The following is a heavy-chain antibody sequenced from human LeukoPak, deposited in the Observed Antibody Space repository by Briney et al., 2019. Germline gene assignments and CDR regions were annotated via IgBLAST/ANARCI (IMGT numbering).Heavy chain of an antibody. V-gene: IGHV1-69*01. Sequence: GSSVKVSCKASGGTFSCYAISWVRQAPGQGLEWMGGIIPIFGTANYARKFQGRVTITADESTSTAYMELSSLRSEDTAVYYCAYCGGDCYSDIWFDPWGQGTLVTVSS. D-gene: IGHD2-21*02. CDR1: GGTFSCYA. J-gene: IGHJ5*02. CDR3: AYCGGDCYSDIWFDP. CDR2: IIPIFGTA.